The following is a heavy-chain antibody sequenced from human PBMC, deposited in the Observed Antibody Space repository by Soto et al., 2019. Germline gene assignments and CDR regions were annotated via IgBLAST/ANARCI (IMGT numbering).Heavy chain of an antibody. D-gene: IGHD3-3*01. CDR1: GFTFSSYA. J-gene: IGHJ6*02. CDR3: AKARAYYDFWSGWRYYYGMDV. Sequence: GSLRLSCAASGFTFSSYAMSWVRQAPGKGLEWVSAISGSGGSTYYADSVKGRFTISRDNSKNTLYLQMNSLRAEDTAVYYCAKARAYYDFWSGWRYYYGMDVWGQGTTVTVSS. CDR2: ISGSGGST. V-gene: IGHV3-23*01.